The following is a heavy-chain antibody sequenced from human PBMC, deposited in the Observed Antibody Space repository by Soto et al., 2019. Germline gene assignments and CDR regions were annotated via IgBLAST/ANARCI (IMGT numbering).Heavy chain of an antibody. D-gene: IGHD2-15*01. CDR2: MNPNSGNT. J-gene: IGHJ5*02. V-gene: IGHV1-8*01. CDR1: GYTFTSYD. Sequence: QVPLVQSGAEVKKPGASVKVSCKASGYTFTSYDINWVRQATGQGLEWMGWMNPNSGNTGYAQKFQGRVTMTRNTSISTAYMELSSLRSEDTAVYYCARGVAVVVAATYWFDPWGQGTLVTVSS. CDR3: ARGVAVVVAATYWFDP.